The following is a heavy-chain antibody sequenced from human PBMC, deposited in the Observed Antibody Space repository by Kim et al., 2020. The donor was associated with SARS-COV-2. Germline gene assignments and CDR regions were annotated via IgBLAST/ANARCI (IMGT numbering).Heavy chain of an antibody. D-gene: IGHD1-1*01. J-gene: IGHJ4*02. CDR3: AKDEWNNDGGLFDH. Sequence: GGSLRLSCTASGFIFNSFAMNWVRQAPGKGLGWVAVIRSDGLNPYYAESVKGRFTISRDSSKKTVYLQMNSLRDEDTAVYYCAKDEWNNDGGLFDHWGQG. CDR2: IRSDGLNP. CDR1: GFIFNSFA. V-gene: IGHV3-30*02.